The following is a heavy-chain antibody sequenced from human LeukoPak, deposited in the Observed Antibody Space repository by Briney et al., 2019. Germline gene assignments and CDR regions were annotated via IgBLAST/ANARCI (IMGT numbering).Heavy chain of an antibody. J-gene: IGHJ4*02. CDR3: ARYVWGSYPTFEDY. CDR2: ISYSGSP. CDR1: GGSISSYY. Sequence: KPSETLSLTCTVSGGSISSYYWSWIRQPPGKGLEWIGYISYSGSPNYNPSLKSRVTISVDTSKNQFSLELSSVTAADTAVYYCARYVWGSYPTFEDYWGQGTLVTVSS. D-gene: IGHD3-16*02. V-gene: IGHV4-59*01.